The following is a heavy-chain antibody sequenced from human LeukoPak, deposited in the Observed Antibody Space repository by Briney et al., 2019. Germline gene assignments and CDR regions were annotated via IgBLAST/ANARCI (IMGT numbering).Heavy chain of an antibody. J-gene: IGHJ6*02. V-gene: IGHV4-4*07. CDR2: IYTSGST. CDR3: AGGVRTPYYYYGMDV. Sequence: SETLSLTCTVSGGSLSSYYWSWIRQPAGKGLEWIGRIYTSGSTNYNPSLKSRVTMSVDTSKNQFSLKLSSVTAADTAVYYCAGGVRTPYYYYGMDVWGQGTTVTVSS. D-gene: IGHD1-14*01. CDR1: GGSLSSYY.